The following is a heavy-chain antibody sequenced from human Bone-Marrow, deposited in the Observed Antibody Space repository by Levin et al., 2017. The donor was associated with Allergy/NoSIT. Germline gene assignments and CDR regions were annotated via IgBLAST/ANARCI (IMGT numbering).Heavy chain of an antibody. V-gene: IGHV3-15*01. D-gene: IGHD2-2*01. Sequence: GGSLRLSCAASGFTFSNAWMSWVRQAPGKGLEWVGRIKSKTDGGTTDYAAPVKGRFTISRDDSKNTLYLQMNSLKTEDTAVYYCTTDPDIVVVPAADQRDYGMDVWGQGTTVTVSS. CDR2: IKSKTDGGTT. J-gene: IGHJ6*02. CDR1: GFTFSNAW. CDR3: TTDPDIVVVPAADQRDYGMDV.